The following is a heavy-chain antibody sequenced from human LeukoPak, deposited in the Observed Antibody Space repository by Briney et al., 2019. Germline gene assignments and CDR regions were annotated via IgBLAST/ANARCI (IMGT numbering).Heavy chain of an antibody. J-gene: IGHJ6*02. D-gene: IGHD5-18*01. CDR2: IDSDGSIT. CDR3: ARDAVDTANAV. V-gene: IGHV3-74*01. CDR1: GFTFTTYW. Sequence: GGSLRLSCAASGFTFTTYWMHWVRQAPGKGLVWVSHIDSDGSITSYADSVKGRFTISRDNAKNTLYLQMNSLRAEDTAVYYCARDAVDTANAVWGQGTTVTVSS.